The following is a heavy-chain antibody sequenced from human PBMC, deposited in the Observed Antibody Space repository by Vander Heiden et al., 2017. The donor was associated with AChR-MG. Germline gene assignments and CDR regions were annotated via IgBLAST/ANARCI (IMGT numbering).Heavy chain of an antibody. CDR1: GGSISSGDYY. CDR2: IYYSGST. D-gene: IGHD3-16*02. J-gene: IGHJ3*02. CDR3: ARARYDYVWGSYRPQTFDI. V-gene: IGHV4-30-4*01. Sequence: QVRLQESGPGLVKPSQTLSLTCTVSGGSISSGDYYWSWIRQPPGKGPEWIGYIYYSGSTYFNPSLNSRVTISLDTSKNQFSLILRFVTAADTAVYYCARARYDYVWGSYRPQTFDIWGQGTMVTVSA.